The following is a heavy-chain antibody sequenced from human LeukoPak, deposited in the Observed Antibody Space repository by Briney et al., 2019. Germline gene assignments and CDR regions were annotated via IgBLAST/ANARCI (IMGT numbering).Heavy chain of an antibody. J-gene: IGHJ5*02. D-gene: IGHD1-26*01. CDR2: IIPIFGTA. Sequence: SSVNVSCKASGGTFSSYAISWVRQAPGQGLEWMGGIIPIFGTANYAQKFQGRVTMTRDTSISTAYMELSRLRSDDTAVYYCARSVGAVTWFDPWGQGTLVTVSS. V-gene: IGHV1-69*05. CDR3: ARSVGAVTWFDP. CDR1: GGTFSSYA.